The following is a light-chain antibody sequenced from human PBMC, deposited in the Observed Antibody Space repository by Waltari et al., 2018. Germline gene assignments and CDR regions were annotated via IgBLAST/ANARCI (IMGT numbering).Light chain of an antibody. CDR3: QQRNNWPLT. CDR1: QSVLYSPNSKNY. J-gene: IGKJ4*01. V-gene: IGKV4-1*01. CDR2: WAS. Sequence: DFVMTQSPEFLAVSLGERATINCKSSQSVLYSPNSKNYLAWYQQKPGQPPKLLIYWASTRESGVPDRFSGSGSGTDFTLTISSLEPEDFAIYYCQQRNNWPLTFGGGTKVEIK.